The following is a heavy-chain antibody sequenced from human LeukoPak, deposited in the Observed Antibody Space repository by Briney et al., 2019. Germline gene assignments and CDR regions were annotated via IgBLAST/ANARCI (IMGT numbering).Heavy chain of an antibody. V-gene: IGHV4-61*01. CDR2: ISNSGST. CDR3: ARSPSGYRFDS. Sequence: SGTLSLTCAVSGGSINRGTFFWTWIRKPPGKGLEWIGYISNSGSTNYHPSLKSRVTISSDTSKTQFTLKLTSVTAADTAVYYCARSPSGYRFDSWGQGTLVTVSS. CDR1: GGSINRGTFF. J-gene: IGHJ4*02. D-gene: IGHD3-22*01.